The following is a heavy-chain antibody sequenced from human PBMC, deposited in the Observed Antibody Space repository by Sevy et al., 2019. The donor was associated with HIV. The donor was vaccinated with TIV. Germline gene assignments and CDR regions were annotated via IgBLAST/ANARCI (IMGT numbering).Heavy chain of an antibody. D-gene: IGHD3-22*01. Sequence: ASVKVSCKASGGTFSNYAISWVRQAPGQGLEWMGGFIPMFVTANSAQKFQGGVTLTADGSTSTAYMELRSLRSEETAVYYCASSYYESSGYSPLYYYGMDVWGQGTTVTVSS. V-gene: IGHV1-69*13. CDR1: GGTFSNYA. J-gene: IGHJ6*02. CDR3: ASSYYESSGYSPLYYYGMDV. CDR2: FIPMFVTA.